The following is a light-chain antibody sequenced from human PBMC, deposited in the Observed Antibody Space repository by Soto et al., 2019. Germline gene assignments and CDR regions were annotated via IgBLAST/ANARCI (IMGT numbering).Light chain of an antibody. Sequence: QSVLTQPASVSGSPGQSITISCTGTSSDVGGYKFVSWYQHHPGKAPKLMIYEVGNRPSGISNRFSGSKSGNTASLTISGLQAEDEADYYCSSYTGTSSYVLFGGGPKLTVL. V-gene: IGLV2-14*01. CDR2: EVG. CDR3: SSYTGTSSYVL. J-gene: IGLJ2*01. CDR1: SSDVGGYKF.